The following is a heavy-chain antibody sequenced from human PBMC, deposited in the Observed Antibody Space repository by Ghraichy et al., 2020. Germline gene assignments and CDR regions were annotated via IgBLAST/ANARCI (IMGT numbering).Heavy chain of an antibody. V-gene: IGHV3-7*03. CDR1: GFTFSSYW. Sequence: LNISCAASGFTFSSYWMSWVRQAPGKGLEWVANIKQDGSEKYYVDSVKGRFTISRDNAKNSLYLQMNSLRAEDTAVYYCARVIVVVIPAHFDYWGQGTLVTVSS. D-gene: IGHD3-22*01. J-gene: IGHJ4*02. CDR2: IKQDGSEK. CDR3: ARVIVVVIPAHFDY.